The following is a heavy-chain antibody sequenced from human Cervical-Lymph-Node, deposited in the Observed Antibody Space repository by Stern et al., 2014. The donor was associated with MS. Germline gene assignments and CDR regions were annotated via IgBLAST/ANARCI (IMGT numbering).Heavy chain of an antibody. D-gene: IGHD1-1*01. Sequence: QVQLVQSGAEVKKPGASVNVSWEASGYSFTTHYMHWIRQAPGGGLEWGGGVNPNSGSTSYARQFQGRVIITRDTSTSTIYMELTGLRSEDTALYFCTRVQRERRALDHLDPWGQGTLVTVSS. CDR2: VNPNSGST. CDR3: TRVQRERRALDHLDP. J-gene: IGHJ5*02. V-gene: IGHV1-46*03. CDR1: GYSFTTHY.